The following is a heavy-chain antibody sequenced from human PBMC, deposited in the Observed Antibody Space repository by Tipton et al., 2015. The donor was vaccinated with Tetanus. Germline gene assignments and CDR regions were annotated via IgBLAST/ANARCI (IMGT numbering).Heavy chain of an antibody. Sequence: SLRLSCAGSGFTFSNLPMSWVRQGPGKGLEWVSSISGSGGSIFYADSVKGRFTVSRDNSKNTLFLQMNSLSAEDTAVYYCAKDRAAGGMGEVDYYGQGTLVTVSS. CDR1: GFTFSNLP. CDR2: ISGSGGSI. J-gene: IGHJ4*02. D-gene: IGHD6-13*01. CDR3: AKDRAAGGMGEVDY. V-gene: IGHV3-23*01.